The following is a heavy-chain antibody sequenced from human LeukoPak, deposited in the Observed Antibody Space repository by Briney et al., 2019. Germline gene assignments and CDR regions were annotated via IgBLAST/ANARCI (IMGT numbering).Heavy chain of an antibody. CDR1: GGSISSYY. D-gene: IGHD4-17*01. J-gene: IGHJ4*02. CDR2: IYYSGST. Sequence: KTSETLSLTCTVSGGSISSYYWSWIRQPPGKGLEWIGYIYYSGSTNYNPSLKSRVTISVDTSKNQFSLKLSSVTAADTAVYYRARHLTYGDYYFDYWGQGTLVTASS. CDR3: ARHLTYGDYYFDY. V-gene: IGHV4-59*08.